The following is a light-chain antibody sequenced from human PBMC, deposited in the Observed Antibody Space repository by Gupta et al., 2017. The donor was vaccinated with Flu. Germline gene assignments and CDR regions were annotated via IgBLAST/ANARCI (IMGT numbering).Light chain of an antibody. CDR3: QRYGSSLYT. V-gene: IGKV3-20*01. CDR1: QSVSSSY. J-gene: IGKJ2*01. Sequence: EIVLTRSPPPLSLSQGAKAPPSGRPSQSVSSSYLAWYQQRPGQAPRLLIYGASSRATGIPDRFSGSGSGTDFTLTISRLEPEDFAVYYCQRYGSSLYTFGQGTKLEIK. CDR2: GAS.